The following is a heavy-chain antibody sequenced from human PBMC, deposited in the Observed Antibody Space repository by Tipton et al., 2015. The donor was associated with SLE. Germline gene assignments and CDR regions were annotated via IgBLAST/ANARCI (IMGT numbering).Heavy chain of an antibody. CDR3: ARDQSYSSSSIV. J-gene: IGHJ4*02. D-gene: IGHD6-6*01. Sequence: SLRLSCAASGFTFSSYSMNWVRQAPGKGLEWVSSISHSSNYIYYADSVKGRFTISRDNAKNSLYLQMNSLRAEDTAVYYCARDQSYSSSSIVWGQGTLVTVSS. CDR2: ISHSSNYI. V-gene: IGHV3-21*01. CDR1: GFTFSSYS.